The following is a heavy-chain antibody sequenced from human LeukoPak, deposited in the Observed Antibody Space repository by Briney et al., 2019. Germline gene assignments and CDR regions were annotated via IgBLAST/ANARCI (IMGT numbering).Heavy chain of an antibody. CDR2: ISYDGRDK. D-gene: IGHD1-7*01. Sequence: GRSLRLSCAVSGFTFSSSVMHWVRQAPGKRLEWVAAISYDGRDKYFADSVKGRFTISRDNSKNTVDLQVNGLRAEDTAVYYCARETGNYYFDFWGQGTLVSVSS. CDR1: GFTFSSSV. V-gene: IGHV3-30*03. CDR3: ARETGNYYFDF. J-gene: IGHJ4*02.